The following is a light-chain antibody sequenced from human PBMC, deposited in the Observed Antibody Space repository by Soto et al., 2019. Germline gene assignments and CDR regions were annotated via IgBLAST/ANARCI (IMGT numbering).Light chain of an antibody. CDR3: AAWDDSLKGWV. J-gene: IGLJ3*02. CDR1: SSNIGSEH. V-gene: IGLV1-44*01. CDR2: ANN. Sequence: QSVLTQPPSASGTPGQRVTISCSGSSSNIGSEHVNSHQQVPGTAPKLLIYANNQRPSRVPDRFSVSKSGTSASLAIGGLQSEDEADYYCAAWDDSLKGWVFGGGTQLTVL.